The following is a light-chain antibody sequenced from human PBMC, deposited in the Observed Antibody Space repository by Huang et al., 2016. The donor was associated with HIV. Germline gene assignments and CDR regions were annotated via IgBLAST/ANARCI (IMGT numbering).Light chain of an antibody. CDR2: GAS. CDR3: QQYNNWPPMT. J-gene: IGKJ1*01. V-gene: IGKV3-15*01. Sequence: EIVMTQSPATLSVSPGERATLSCRASQSISSDLAWYQQKPGQAPRLLIYGASTRATGIPARFSGSGSGTEFTLTISGLQPEDFAVYYCQQYNNWPPMTFGQGTKVEIK. CDR1: QSISSD.